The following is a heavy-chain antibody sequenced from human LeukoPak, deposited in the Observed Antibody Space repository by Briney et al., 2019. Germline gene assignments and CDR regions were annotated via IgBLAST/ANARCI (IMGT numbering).Heavy chain of an antibody. J-gene: IGHJ4*02. CDR1: GFTFSSYA. CDR2: INGSGGST. V-gene: IGHV3-23*01. CDR3: AKATYYDFWSGYYSFDY. Sequence: GGSLTLSCAASGFTFSSYAMGWVRQAPGKGLEWVSAINGSGGSTYYADSVKGRFTISRDNSKNTLYLQMNSLRAEDTAVYYCAKATYYDFWSGYYSFDYWGQGTLVTVSS. D-gene: IGHD3-3*01.